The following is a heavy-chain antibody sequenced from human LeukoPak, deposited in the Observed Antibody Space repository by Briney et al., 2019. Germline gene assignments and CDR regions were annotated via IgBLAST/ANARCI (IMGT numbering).Heavy chain of an antibody. V-gene: IGHV3-48*01. J-gene: IGHJ6*02. CDR1: GFIFSTYH. D-gene: IGHD1-20*01. CDR3: AKDREVINWYYYYYGMDV. CDR2: ISSDSGTI. Sequence: GGSLRLSCAASGFIFSTYHMNWVRQAPGKGLEWISFISSDSGTIYYADSVRGRFTISRDNSKNTLYLQMNSLRAEDTAVYYCAKDREVINWYYYYYGMDVWGQGTTVTVSS.